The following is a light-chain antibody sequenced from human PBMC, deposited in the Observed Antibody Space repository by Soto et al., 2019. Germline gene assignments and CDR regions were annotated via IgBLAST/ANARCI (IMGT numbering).Light chain of an antibody. Sequence: ETVMTQSPVTLSVSPGERATLSCRASQSVSSNLAWYQQKPGQAPRLLIYGASTRATGIPARFSGSGSGTEFTLTISRLQSEDFAVYHCQQYNNWPLTFGQGTKVDIK. CDR3: QQYNNWPLT. V-gene: IGKV3-15*01. CDR1: QSVSSN. J-gene: IGKJ1*01. CDR2: GAS.